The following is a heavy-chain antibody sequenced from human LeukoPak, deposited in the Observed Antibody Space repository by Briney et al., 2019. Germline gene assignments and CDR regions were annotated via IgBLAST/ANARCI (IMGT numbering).Heavy chain of an antibody. V-gene: IGHV4-34*01. J-gene: IGHJ5*02. Sequence: SETLSLTCAVYGGSFSGYYWSWIRQPPGKGLEWIGEINHSGSTYYNPSLKSRVTISVDTSKNQFSLKLSSVTAADTAVYYCARGAKYQLLRVRLYNWFDPWGQGTLVTVSS. D-gene: IGHD2-2*01. CDR1: GGSFSGYY. CDR2: INHSGST. CDR3: ARGAKYQLLRVRLYNWFDP.